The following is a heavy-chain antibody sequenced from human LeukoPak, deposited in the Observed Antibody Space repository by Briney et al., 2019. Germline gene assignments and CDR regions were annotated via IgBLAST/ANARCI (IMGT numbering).Heavy chain of an antibody. D-gene: IGHD6-19*01. J-gene: IGHJ4*02. V-gene: IGHV3-23*01. Sequence: GGSLRLSCAASGFTFSTYAMNWVRQAPGKGLESVSAISGGGRSTFHADSVKGRFTISRDNSKNALYLQMNSLRAEDTAIYYCAREVAGTHPFDSWGQGTLVTVSS. CDR3: AREVAGTHPFDS. CDR1: GFTFSTYA. CDR2: ISGGGRST.